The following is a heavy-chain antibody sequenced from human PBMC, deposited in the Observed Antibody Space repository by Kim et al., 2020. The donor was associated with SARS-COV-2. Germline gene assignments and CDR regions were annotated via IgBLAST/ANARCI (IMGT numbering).Heavy chain of an antibody. CDR1: GDSLSSDY. V-gene: IGHV4-4*07. CDR3: ASALGN. Sequence: SETLSLICTVSGDSLSSDYWSWNRQPVGKGLEWIGRIYTSGRTNYNPSLQSRVTMSVDMSKNQFSLKLSSVTAAATAVYYCASALGNWGQGTLVTFSS. D-gene: IGHD3-16*02. CDR2: IYTSGRT. J-gene: IGHJ4*02.